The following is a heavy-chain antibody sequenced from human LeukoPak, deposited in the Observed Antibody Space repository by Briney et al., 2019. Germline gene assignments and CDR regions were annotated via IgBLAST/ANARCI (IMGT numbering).Heavy chain of an antibody. V-gene: IGHV3-23*01. Sequence: GGSLRLSCAASGFIFSTYAMNWVRQAPGKGLEWVSGIGGNGDTYYADSVKGRFTISRDNSKNTLYLQINSLRADDTAVFYCAKKGLASAGRTPYFDYWGQGIVVTVSS. D-gene: IGHD6-13*01. J-gene: IGHJ4*02. CDR2: IGGNGDT. CDR3: AKKGLASAGRTPYFDY. CDR1: GFIFSTYA.